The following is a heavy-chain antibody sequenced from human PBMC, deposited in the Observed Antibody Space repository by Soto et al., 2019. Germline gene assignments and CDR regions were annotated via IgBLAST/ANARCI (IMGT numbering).Heavy chain of an antibody. J-gene: IGHJ4*02. CDR2: ISGSGGST. Sequence: EVQLLESGGGLVQPGGSLRLSCAASGFTFSSYAMSWVRQAPGKGLEWVSAISGSGGSTDYADSVKGRFTISRDNSKNTLYLQMNSLRGEDTAVYYCASRYSSGWYHFDYWGQGTLVTVSS. CDR1: GFTFSSYA. CDR3: ASRYSSGWYHFDY. D-gene: IGHD6-19*01. V-gene: IGHV3-23*01.